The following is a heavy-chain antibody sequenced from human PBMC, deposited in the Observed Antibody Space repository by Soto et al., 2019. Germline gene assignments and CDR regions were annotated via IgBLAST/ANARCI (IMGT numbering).Heavy chain of an antibody. CDR2: TYLRSKWYN. V-gene: IGHV6-1*01. J-gene: IGHJ3*01. Sequence: QIQLQQSGPGLVKPSQTLSLTCVISGDSVSTTSAPWNWIRQSPSRGLEWLGRTYLRSKWYNEYAVSVKSRIAIRPDTSKTLFSPQLSSVTPEDTAVYFCARAAVACDAFDLWGQGTGVTASS. CDR1: GDSVSTTSAP. CDR3: ARAAVACDAFDL. D-gene: IGHD2-15*01.